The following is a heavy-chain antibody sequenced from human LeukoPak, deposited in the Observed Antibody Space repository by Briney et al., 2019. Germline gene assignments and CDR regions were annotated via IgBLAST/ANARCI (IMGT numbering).Heavy chain of an antibody. D-gene: IGHD3-9*01. V-gene: IGHV3-21*01. CDR1: GFTFSSYS. Sequence: GGSLRLSCAASGFTFSSYSMNWVRQAPGKGLEWVSSISSSSSYIYYADSVKGRFTISRDNAKNSLYLQMNSLRAEDTAVYYCARESYYDILTGSPDAFDIWGQGTMVTVSS. J-gene: IGHJ3*02. CDR3: ARESYYDILTGSPDAFDI. CDR2: ISSSSSYI.